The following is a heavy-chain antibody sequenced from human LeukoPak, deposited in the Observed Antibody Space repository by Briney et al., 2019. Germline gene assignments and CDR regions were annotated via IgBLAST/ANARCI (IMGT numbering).Heavy chain of an antibody. Sequence: ASVKVSCKASGYTFTGYYMHWVRQAPGQGLEWMGWINPNSGSTNYAQKFQGRVTMTRDTSISTAYMELSRLRSDDTAVYYCARDPLHSVVAFDLWGRGTLVTVSS. CDR1: GYTFTGYY. V-gene: IGHV1-2*02. J-gene: IGHJ2*01. D-gene: IGHD2-15*01. CDR3: ARDPLHSVVAFDL. CDR2: INPNSGST.